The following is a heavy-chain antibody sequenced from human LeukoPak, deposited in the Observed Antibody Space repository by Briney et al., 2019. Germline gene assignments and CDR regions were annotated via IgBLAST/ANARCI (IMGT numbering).Heavy chain of an antibody. CDR1: GGSISSGSYY. D-gene: IGHD2-15*01. Sequence: SQTLSLTCTVSGGSISSGSYYWSWIRQPAGKGLEWIGRIYASGSTNYNPSLKSRVTISVDTSKNQFSLKLSSVTAADTAVYCCARVYGYCSGGSCYLDYWGQGTLVTVSS. J-gene: IGHJ4*02. CDR3: ARVYGYCSGGSCYLDY. CDR2: IYASGST. V-gene: IGHV4-61*02.